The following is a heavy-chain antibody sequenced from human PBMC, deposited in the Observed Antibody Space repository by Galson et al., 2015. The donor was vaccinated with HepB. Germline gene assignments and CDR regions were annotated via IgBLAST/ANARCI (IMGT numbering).Heavy chain of an antibody. J-gene: IGHJ4*02. CDR2: INPSGGST. Sequence: SVKVSCKASGYTFTSYYMHWVRQAPGQGLEWMRIINPSGGSTSYAQKFQGRVTMTRDTSTSTVYMELSSLRSEDTAVYYCARGPIKNSSGYPFDYWGQGTLVTVSS. V-gene: IGHV1-46*01. CDR1: GYTFTSYY. D-gene: IGHD3-22*01. CDR3: ARGPIKNSSGYPFDY.